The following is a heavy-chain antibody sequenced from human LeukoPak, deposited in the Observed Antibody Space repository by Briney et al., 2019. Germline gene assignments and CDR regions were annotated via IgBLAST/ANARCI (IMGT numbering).Heavy chain of an antibody. CDR3: ARGRLGYDYDTSGYYYFDY. J-gene: IGHJ4*02. CDR1: GGSISSYY. D-gene: IGHD3-22*01. V-gene: IGHV4-59*08. Sequence: SETLSLTCTVSGGSISSYYWSWIRQPPGKGLEWLGSIYYSGSTYYNPSLKSRVTISVDTSKNQFALKLSSVTAADTAVYYCARGRLGYDYDTSGYYYFDYWGQGSLVTVSS. CDR2: IYYSGST.